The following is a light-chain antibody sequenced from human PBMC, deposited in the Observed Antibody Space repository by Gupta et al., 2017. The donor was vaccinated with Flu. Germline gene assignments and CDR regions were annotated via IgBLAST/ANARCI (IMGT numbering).Light chain of an antibody. V-gene: IGLV2-23*03. Sequence: QSALTQPASVSGSPGQSITISCTGTSTDVGSYNLVSWYQQHPGKAPKLMIYEGSKRPSGVSNRFSGSKSGNTASLTISGLQAEDEAEYYCCSYAGSSTFPYVFGTGTKVTV. CDR1: STDVGSYNL. J-gene: IGLJ1*01. CDR3: CSYAGSSTFPYV. CDR2: EGS.